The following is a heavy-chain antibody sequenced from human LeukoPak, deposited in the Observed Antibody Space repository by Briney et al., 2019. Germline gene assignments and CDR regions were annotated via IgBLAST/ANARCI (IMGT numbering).Heavy chain of an antibody. V-gene: IGHV1-3*01. CDR3: VRYGTYYYDSSGYHAFDY. D-gene: IGHD3-22*01. Sequence: ASVKVSCKASGYTFTSYAMHWVRQAPGQRLEWMGWINAGNGKTKYSQKFQGRVTMTRDTSTSTVYMELSSLRSEDTAVYYCVRYGTYYYDSSGYHAFDYWGQGTLVTVSS. CDR1: GYTFTSYA. J-gene: IGHJ4*02. CDR2: INAGNGKT.